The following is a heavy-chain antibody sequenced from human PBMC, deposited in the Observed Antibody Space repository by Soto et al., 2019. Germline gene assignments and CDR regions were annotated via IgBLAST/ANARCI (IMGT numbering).Heavy chain of an antibody. Sequence: LRLSCAASGFTFSSYSMNWVRQAPGKGLEWVSSISSSSSCIYYADSVKGRFTISRDNAKNSLYLQMNSLRAEDTAVYYCAREEIAVAGIYYYYYGMDVWGQGTTVTVSS. CDR3: AREEIAVAGIYYYYYGMDV. CDR1: GFTFSSYS. CDR2: ISSSSSCI. J-gene: IGHJ6*02. D-gene: IGHD6-19*01. V-gene: IGHV3-21*01.